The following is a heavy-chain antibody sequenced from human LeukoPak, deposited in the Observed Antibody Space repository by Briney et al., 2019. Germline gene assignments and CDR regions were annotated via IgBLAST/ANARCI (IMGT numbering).Heavy chain of an antibody. D-gene: IGHD6-6*01. CDR2: IYYSGST. Sequence: SETLSLTCTVSGGSISSSSYYWGWIRQPPGKGLEWIGSIYYSGSTYYNPSLKSRVTISVDTSKNQFSLKLSAVTAADTAVYYCARDKGTSYLSSFDYWGQGTLVTVSS. CDR3: ARDKGTSYLSSFDY. J-gene: IGHJ4*02. CDR1: GGSISSSSYY. V-gene: IGHV4-39*02.